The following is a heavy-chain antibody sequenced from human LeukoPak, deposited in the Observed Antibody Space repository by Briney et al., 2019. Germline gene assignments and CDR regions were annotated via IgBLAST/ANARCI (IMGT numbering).Heavy chain of an antibody. D-gene: IGHD6-19*01. CDR2: IYHSGST. J-gene: IGHJ4*02. V-gene: IGHV4-39*07. Sequence: SETLSLTCTVSGGSITSSSYYWGWIRQPPGKGLEWIGSIYHSGSTYYNPSLKSRVTISVDTSKNQFSLKLSSVTAADTAVYYCARDGGGDETAVARPESWGQGTLVTVSS. CDR3: ARDGGGDETAVARPES. CDR1: GGSITSSSYY.